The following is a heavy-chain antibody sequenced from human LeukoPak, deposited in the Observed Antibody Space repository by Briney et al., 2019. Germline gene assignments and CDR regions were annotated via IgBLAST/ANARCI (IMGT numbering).Heavy chain of an antibody. CDR1: GGSISSYY. CDR2: INHSGST. D-gene: IGHD3-22*01. V-gene: IGHV4-34*01. Sequence: PSETLSLTCTVSGGSISSYYWSWIRQPPGKGLEWIGEINHSGSTNYNPSLKSRVTISVDTSKNQFSLKLSSVTAADTAVYYCARDHYYYDSSGYYSFDPWGQGTLVTVSS. CDR3: ARDHYYYDSSGYYSFDP. J-gene: IGHJ5*02.